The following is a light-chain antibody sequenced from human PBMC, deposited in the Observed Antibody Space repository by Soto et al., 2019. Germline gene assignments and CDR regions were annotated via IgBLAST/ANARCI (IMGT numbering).Light chain of an antibody. Sequence: IQMTQSPSSVSASVGDRVTMTCRASQGVGGWLAWYQQKPGKVPKLLIYATSSLHSGVPSRFSGSGSGTDFTLSISSLQPEDLATYYCQQSYSGVSFGGGTKVEIK. CDR2: ATS. J-gene: IGKJ4*01. V-gene: IGKV1-12*01. CDR3: QQSYSGVS. CDR1: QGVGGW.